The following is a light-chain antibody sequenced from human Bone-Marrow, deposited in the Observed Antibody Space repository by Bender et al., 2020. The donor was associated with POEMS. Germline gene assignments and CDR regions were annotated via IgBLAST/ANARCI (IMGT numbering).Light chain of an antibody. CDR2: DVT. Sequence: QSALTQPASVSASPGQSITISCTGSSSDVGDYDYVSWYQQHPGKAPKLIIYDVTNRPSGVSDRFSASKSCNTASLTISGLQAEDEATYYCASYTYTTTRVFGGGTKLTVL. CDR3: ASYTYTTTRV. V-gene: IGLV2-14*03. CDR1: SSDVGDYDY. J-gene: IGLJ3*02.